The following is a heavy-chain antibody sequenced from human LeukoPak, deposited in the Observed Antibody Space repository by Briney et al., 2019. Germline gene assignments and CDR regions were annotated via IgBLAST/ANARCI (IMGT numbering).Heavy chain of an antibody. J-gene: IGHJ6*03. CDR2: IIPIFGTA. D-gene: IGHD6-6*01. V-gene: IGHV1-69*13. CDR1: GGTFSSYA. CDR3: ARDGSSSPRYYYYYYMDV. Sequence: EASVKVSCKASGGTFSSYAISWVRQAPGQGLEWMGGIIPIFGTANYAQKFQGRVTITADESTSTAYMELSSLRSEDTAVCYCARDGSSSPRYYYYYYMDVWGKGTTVTVSS.